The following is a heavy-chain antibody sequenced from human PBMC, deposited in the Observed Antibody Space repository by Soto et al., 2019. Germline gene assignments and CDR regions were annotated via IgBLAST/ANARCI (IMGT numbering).Heavy chain of an antibody. CDR1: GYTFTSYG. V-gene: IGHV1-18*04. Sequence: QVQLVQSGAEVKKPGASVKVSCKASGYTFTSYGISWVGQAPGQGLEWMGWISAYNGNTNYAQKLQGRVTMTTDTSTSTAYMELRSLRSDDTAVYYCARASHYYDSSGTNDYWGQGTLVTVSS. CDR3: ARASHYYDSSGTNDY. D-gene: IGHD3-22*01. J-gene: IGHJ4*02. CDR2: ISAYNGNT.